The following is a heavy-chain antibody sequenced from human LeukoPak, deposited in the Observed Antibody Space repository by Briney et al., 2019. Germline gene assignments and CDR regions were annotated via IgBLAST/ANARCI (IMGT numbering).Heavy chain of an antibody. CDR3: ARSITMVRGGDY. CDR1: GFPFSSYW. D-gene: IGHD3-10*01. CDR2: INSDGSST. J-gene: IGHJ4*02. V-gene: IGHV3-74*01. Sequence: GGSLTLSCAASGFPFSSYWKHWVRHAPGKGLVGVSRINSDGSSTSYADSEKRLFTISRQNAKNTLYLQVNTLSGEDTAVYYCARSITMVRGGDYWGQGTLVTVSS.